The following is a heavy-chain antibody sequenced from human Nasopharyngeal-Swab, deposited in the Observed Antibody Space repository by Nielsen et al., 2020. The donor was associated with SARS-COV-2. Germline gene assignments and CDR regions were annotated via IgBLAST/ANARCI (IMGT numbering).Heavy chain of an antibody. J-gene: IGHJ4*02. CDR3: AREGPIGYCSGGSCYPFDY. V-gene: IGHV1-46*01. CDR2: INPSGGST. Sequence: WVRQAPGPGLEWMGIINPSGGSTSYAQKFQGRVTMTRDTSTSTVYMELSSLRSEDTAVYYCAREGPIGYCSGGSCYPFDYWGQGTLVTVSS. D-gene: IGHD2-15*01.